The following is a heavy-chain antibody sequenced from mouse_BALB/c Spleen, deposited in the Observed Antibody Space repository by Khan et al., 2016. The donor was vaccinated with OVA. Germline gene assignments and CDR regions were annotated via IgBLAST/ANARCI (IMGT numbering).Heavy chain of an antibody. V-gene: IGHV1-4*01. D-gene: IGHD1-1*01. CDR1: GYTFTSYS. CDR3: ARDFHYYGSRGALDY. J-gene: IGHJ4*01. Sequence: VQLQESGAELARPGASVKMSCKASGYTFTSYSMHWIKQRPGQGLEWIGNINPSNAYTNYNQKFKDKATLTADKSSSTAYMQLSSLTSEDSAVHYCARDFHYYGSRGALDYWGQGTSVTVSS. CDR2: INPSNAYT.